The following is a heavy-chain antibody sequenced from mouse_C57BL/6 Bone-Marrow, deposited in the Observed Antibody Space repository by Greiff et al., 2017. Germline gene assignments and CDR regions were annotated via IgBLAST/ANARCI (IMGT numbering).Heavy chain of an antibody. CDR3: ARRAKYYGSSYGYFDV. J-gene: IGHJ1*03. CDR1: GFTFTDYY. V-gene: IGHV7-3*01. CDR2: IRNKANGYTT. D-gene: IGHD1-1*01. Sequence: DVMLVESGGGLVQPGGSLSLSCAASGFTFTDYYMSWVRQPPGKALEWLGFIRNKANGYTTEYSASVKGRFTISRDNSQSILYLQMNALRAEDSATYYCARRAKYYGSSYGYFDVWGTGTTVTVAS.